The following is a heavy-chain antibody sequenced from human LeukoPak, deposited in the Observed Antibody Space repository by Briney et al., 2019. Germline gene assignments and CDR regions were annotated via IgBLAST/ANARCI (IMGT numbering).Heavy chain of an antibody. V-gene: IGHV3-7*01. D-gene: IGHD6-13*01. CDR2: IKQDGSEK. CDR1: GFSFSSYW. CDR3: ARVRDHYSSSPGTFDY. J-gene: IGHJ4*02. Sequence: PGGSLRLSCAASGFSFSSYWMSWVRQAPGKGLGWVANIKQDGSEKYYVDSVKGRFTISRDNAKNSLYLQMNSLRAEDTAVYYCARVRDHYSSSPGTFDYWGQGTLVTVSS.